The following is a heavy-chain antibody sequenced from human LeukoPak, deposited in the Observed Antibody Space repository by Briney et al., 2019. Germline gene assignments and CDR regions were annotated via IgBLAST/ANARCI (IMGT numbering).Heavy chain of an antibody. CDR3: AKDRSCTNDICHGDFDY. J-gene: IGHJ4*02. Sequence: GGSLRLSCAASGFTFSSYAVSWVRQAPGKGLEWVSSISGSGGSTYSADSVKGRFTIPRDNSKNTLYLQMNSLRAEDTALYYCAKDRSCTNDICHGDFDYWGQGTLVTVSS. D-gene: IGHD2-8*01. CDR1: GFTFSSYA. CDR2: ISGSGGST. V-gene: IGHV3-23*01.